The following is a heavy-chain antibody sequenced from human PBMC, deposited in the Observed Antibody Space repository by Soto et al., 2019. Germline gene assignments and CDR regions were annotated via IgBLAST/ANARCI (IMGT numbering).Heavy chain of an antibody. CDR3: ARGQVGGYFWSSPGFDY. CDR1: GYTFTSYY. CDR2: INPSGGST. Sequence: ASVKVSCKASGYTFTSYYMHWVRQAPGQGLEWMGIINPSGGSTSYAQKFQGRVTMTRDTSTSTVYMELSSLRSEDTAVYYCARGQVGGYFWSSPGFDYWGQGTLVTVSS. J-gene: IGHJ4*02. D-gene: IGHD3-3*01. V-gene: IGHV1-46*01.